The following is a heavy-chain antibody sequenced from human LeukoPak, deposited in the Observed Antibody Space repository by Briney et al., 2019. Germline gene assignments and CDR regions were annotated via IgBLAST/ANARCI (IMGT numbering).Heavy chain of an antibody. CDR1: GGSISSYY. V-gene: IGHV4-4*07. D-gene: IGHD3-3*01. J-gene: IGHJ6*03. CDR2: IYTSGST. Sequence: SETLSLTCTVSGGSISSYYWSWIRQPAGKGLEWIGRIYTSGSTNYNPSLKSRVTMSVDTSKNQFSLKLSSVTAADTAVYYCARGEGGYYPYYYSYMDVWGKGTTVTVSS. CDR3: ARGEGGYYPYYYSYMDV.